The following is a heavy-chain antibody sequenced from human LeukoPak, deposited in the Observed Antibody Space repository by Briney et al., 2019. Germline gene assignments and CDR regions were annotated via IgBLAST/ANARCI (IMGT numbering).Heavy chain of an antibody. D-gene: IGHD6-19*01. V-gene: IGHV3-23*01. CDR2: ISGSGGST. Sequence: GGSLRLSCAASGFTFSSYGMSWVRQAPGKGLEWASAISGSGGSTYYADSVKGRFTISRDNSKNTLYLQMNSLRAEDTAVYYCAKDSGSKQWLGEFDWGQGTLVTVSS. CDR1: GFTFSSYG. J-gene: IGHJ4*02. CDR3: AKDSGSKQWLGEFD.